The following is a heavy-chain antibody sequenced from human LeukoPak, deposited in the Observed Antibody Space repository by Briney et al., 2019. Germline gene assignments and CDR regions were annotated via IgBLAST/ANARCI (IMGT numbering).Heavy chain of an antibody. CDR3: ARYQTGTMFAV. Sequence: SQTLSLTCTVSGGSISSGSYYWSWIRQPAGKGLEWIGHIYTSGSTNYNPSLKSRVTISVDTSKNQFSLNLSSVTAADTAIYYCARYQTGTMFAVWGQGTLVTISS. J-gene: IGHJ4*02. CDR1: GGSISSGSYY. D-gene: IGHD1/OR15-1a*01. V-gene: IGHV4-61*09. CDR2: IYTSGST.